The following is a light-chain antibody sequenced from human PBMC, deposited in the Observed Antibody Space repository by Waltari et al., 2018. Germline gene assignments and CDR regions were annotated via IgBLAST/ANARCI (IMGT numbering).Light chain of an antibody. V-gene: IGLV2-14*03. CDR3: CSYTRSGSLV. J-gene: IGLJ2*01. Sequence: SALTQPASVSGSPGQSISISCTGTSRDVGGYNFVFWYQRLPGKAPKLIIYDGGKRPSCVSNRLSGSKSGNTASLIISGLQADDEADYYCCSYTRSGSLVFGGGTKLTVL. CDR1: SRDVGGYNF. CDR2: DGG.